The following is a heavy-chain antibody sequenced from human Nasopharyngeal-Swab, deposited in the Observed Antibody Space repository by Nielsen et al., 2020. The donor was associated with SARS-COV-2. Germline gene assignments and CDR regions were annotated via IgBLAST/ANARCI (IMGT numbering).Heavy chain of an antibody. V-gene: IGHV3-21*01. Sequence: GESLKISCAASGFTLSSYSMNWVRQAPGKGLEWVPSISSSSTYIYYADSVKGRFTISRDNAKNSLYLQMNSLRAEDTAVYYCARTGYSFGFDAFDVWGQGTMVTVSS. J-gene: IGHJ3*01. CDR2: ISSSSTYI. CDR1: GFTLSSYS. CDR3: ARTGYSFGFDAFDV. D-gene: IGHD5-18*01.